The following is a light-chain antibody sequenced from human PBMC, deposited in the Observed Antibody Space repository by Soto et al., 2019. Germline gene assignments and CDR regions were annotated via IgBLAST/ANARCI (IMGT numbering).Light chain of an antibody. CDR1: QSVSSSY. Sequence: EIVLTQSPGTLSLSPGERATLSCRASQSVSSSYLAWYQQKPGQAPRLLIYGASSRATGIPDRFSGSGSGTDVTLTISRLEHEDVAVYYCQQYGSSPTFGQGTKVEIK. J-gene: IGKJ1*01. CDR3: QQYGSSPT. V-gene: IGKV3-20*01. CDR2: GAS.